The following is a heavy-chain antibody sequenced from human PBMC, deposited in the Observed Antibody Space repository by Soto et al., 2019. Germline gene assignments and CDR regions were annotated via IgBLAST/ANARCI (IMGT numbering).Heavy chain of an antibody. CDR3: ASGWLRDPWMY. D-gene: IGHD5-12*01. CDR1: GFIFSSYT. J-gene: IGHJ4*02. V-gene: IGHV3-21*01. CDR2: ISASSTYI. Sequence: EVQLVESGGGLVKPGGSLRLSCAASGFIFSSYTMNWVRQAPGKGLEWVSSISASSTYIYYADSRKGRFTISRDNAYDSLYLQMNSLRAEDMSVYYCASGWLRDPWMYWGQGTRVTVSS.